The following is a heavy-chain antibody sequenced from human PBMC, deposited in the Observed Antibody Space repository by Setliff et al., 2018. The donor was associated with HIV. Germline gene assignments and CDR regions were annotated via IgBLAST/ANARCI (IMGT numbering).Heavy chain of an antibody. V-gene: IGHV3-7*01. CDR1: GFSFSNSW. CDR3: VRVASGYDYGWLDP. CDR2: IKGDGREK. J-gene: IGHJ5*02. Sequence: GGSLRLSCAASGFSFSNSWMTWVCQAPGKGLEWVATIKGDGREKYYVGSVKGRFTISRDNAKRSLYLQMNRLKTDDTAVYYCVRVASGYDYGWLDPWGQGTLVTVSS. D-gene: IGHD5-12*01.